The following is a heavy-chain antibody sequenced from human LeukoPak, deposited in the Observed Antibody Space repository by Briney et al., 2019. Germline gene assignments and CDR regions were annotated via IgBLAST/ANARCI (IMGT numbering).Heavy chain of an antibody. CDR1: GFTFSNYN. CDR2: ISGSSSTI. Sequence: GGSLRLSCAASGFTFSNYNMNWVRQAPGKGLEWVSFISGSSSTIFYADSVKGRFTISRDNAKNSLYLQMNSLRDEDTAVYYCARGAHASDYWGQGTLVTVSS. D-gene: IGHD1-26*01. CDR3: ARGAHASDY. V-gene: IGHV3-48*02. J-gene: IGHJ4*02.